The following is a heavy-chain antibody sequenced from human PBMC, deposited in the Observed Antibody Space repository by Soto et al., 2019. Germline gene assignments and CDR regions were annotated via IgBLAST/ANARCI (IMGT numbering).Heavy chain of an antibody. D-gene: IGHD6-6*01. CDR1: GETFSAYY. Sequence: SETLSLTCAVSGETFSAYYWSWIRQPPGKGLEWIGEINHSGSTNYNPSLKSRVTISVNTSKSQFSLKLTSVTAADTAVYYCARDPLNSSSSSNWFDPWGQGTLVTVSS. CDR2: INHSGST. V-gene: IGHV4-34*01. CDR3: ARDPLNSSSSSNWFDP. J-gene: IGHJ5*02.